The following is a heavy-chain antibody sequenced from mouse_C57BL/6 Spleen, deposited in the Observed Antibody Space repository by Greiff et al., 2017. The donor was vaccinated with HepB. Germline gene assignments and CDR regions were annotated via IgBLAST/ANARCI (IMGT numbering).Heavy chain of an antibody. D-gene: IGHD2-1*01. J-gene: IGHJ3*01. CDR3: ARHSIYPWFAY. CDR2: INPNNGGT. Sequence: EVQLVESGPELVKPGASVKMSCKASGYTFTDYNMHWVKQSHGKSLEWIGYINPNNGGTSYNQKFKGKATLTVNKSSSTAYMELRSLTSEDSAVYYCARHSIYPWFAYWGQGTLVTVSA. V-gene: IGHV1-22*01. CDR1: GYTFTDYN.